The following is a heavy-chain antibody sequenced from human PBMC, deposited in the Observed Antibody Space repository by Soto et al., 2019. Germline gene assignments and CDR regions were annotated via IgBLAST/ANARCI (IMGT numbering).Heavy chain of an antibody. D-gene: IGHD2-21*01. CDR1: GFTLSDYY. Sequence: GGYLRLSCAASGFTLSDYYMSWVRQAPGKGLEWVSYISGSGNTIYHADSVKGRFTISRDNAKNSLYLQMNSLRVEDTAVYYYSAYSRGDSYFCGQGTLVIVSS. V-gene: IGHV3-11*01. CDR3: SAYSRGDSYF. J-gene: IGHJ4*02. CDR2: ISGSGNTI.